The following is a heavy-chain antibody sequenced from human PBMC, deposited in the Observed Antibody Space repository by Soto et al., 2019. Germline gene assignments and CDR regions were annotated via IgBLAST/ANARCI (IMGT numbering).Heavy chain of an antibody. V-gene: IGHV4-61*01. CDR1: GGSVSSGSYY. CDR3: ARHPDYYDSSGYPRYFDY. J-gene: IGHJ4*02. Sequence: SETLSLTCTVSGGSVSSGSYYWSWIRQPPGKGLEWIGYIYYSGSTNYNPSLKSRVTISVDTSKNQFSLKLSSVTAADTAVYYCARHPDYYDSSGYPRYFDYWGQGTLVTVSS. D-gene: IGHD3-22*01. CDR2: IYYSGST.